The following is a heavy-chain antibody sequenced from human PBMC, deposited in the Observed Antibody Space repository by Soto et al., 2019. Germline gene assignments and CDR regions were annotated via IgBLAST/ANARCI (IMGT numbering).Heavy chain of an antibody. V-gene: IGHV3-53*01. CDR3: ATRLDPIREDALDI. D-gene: IGHD4-17*01. CDR1: GFTVSSNY. CDR2: IYSRGNT. Sequence: EVQLVESGGGLIQPGGSLRLSCAAYGFTVSSNYMSWVRQAPGKGLEWVSVIYSRGNTYYADSVKGRFTISRDNSKNTLYLQMNSLRAEDTAVYYWATRLDPIREDALDIWGQGTMVTVSS. J-gene: IGHJ3*02.